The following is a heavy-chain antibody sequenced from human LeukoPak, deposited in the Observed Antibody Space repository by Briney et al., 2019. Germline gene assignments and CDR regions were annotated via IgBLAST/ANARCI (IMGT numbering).Heavy chain of an antibody. D-gene: IGHD2-15*01. CDR3: AREGVGNPFDP. CDR1: GFTFSTYA. CDR2: ISYDGSIK. V-gene: IGHV3-30*04. J-gene: IGHJ5*02. Sequence: RAGGSLRLSCAASGFTFSTYAMHWVRQAPGKGLEWVALISYDGSIKYYADSVKGRFTISRDNAKNSLYLQMNSLRAEDTAVYYCAREGVGNPFDPWGQGTLVTVSS.